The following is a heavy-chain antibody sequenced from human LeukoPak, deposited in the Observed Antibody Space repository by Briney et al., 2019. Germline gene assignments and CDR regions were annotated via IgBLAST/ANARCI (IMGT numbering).Heavy chain of an antibody. Sequence: GGSLRLSCAGSGFTFTRFWMHWVRQAPGKGLVWVSRINVEGTTTTYTDSVEGRFTISRDENTLYLQMNHLRVDDTAVYYCTRGGEEPFDYWGQGTLVTVSS. CDR2: INVEGTTT. D-gene: IGHD3-10*01. CDR3: TRGGEEPFDY. J-gene: IGHJ4*02. V-gene: IGHV3-74*01. CDR1: GFTFTRFW.